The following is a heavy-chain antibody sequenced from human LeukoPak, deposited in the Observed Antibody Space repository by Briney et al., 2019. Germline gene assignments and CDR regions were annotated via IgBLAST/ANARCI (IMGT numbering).Heavy chain of an antibody. CDR1: GFMFDDYG. Sequence: GGSLRLSCAASGFMFDDYGMSWVRQAPGKGLEWVSSINWNGGSTGYADSVKGRFTISRDNAKNSLYLQMNSLRAEDTAVYYCAELGITMIGGVWGKGTTVTISS. CDR3: AELGITMIGGV. V-gene: IGHV3-20*04. CDR2: INWNGGST. D-gene: IGHD3-10*02. J-gene: IGHJ6*04.